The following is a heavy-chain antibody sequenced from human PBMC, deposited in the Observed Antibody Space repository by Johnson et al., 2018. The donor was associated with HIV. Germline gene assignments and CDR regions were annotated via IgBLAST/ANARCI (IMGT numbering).Heavy chain of an antibody. CDR1: GFTVSTNY. CDR3: ARAEPWDRRHYAFDI. Sequence: VQLVESGGGLVHPGGSLRLSCAASGFTVSTNYMSWVRQAPGTGLEWVSVIYSGGDTYYADSMRGRSTISRDNSKNTVYLQMNSLRAEDTAVYYCARAEPWDRRHYAFDIWGQGTVVTVSS. V-gene: IGHV3-66*01. CDR2: IYSGGDT. D-gene: IGHD1-1*01. J-gene: IGHJ3*02.